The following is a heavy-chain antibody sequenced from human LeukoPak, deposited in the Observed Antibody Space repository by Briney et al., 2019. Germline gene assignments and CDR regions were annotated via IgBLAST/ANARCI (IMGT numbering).Heavy chain of an antibody. V-gene: IGHV4-4*09. CDR3: AIGSYPCQY. CDR2: IHNSGTT. D-gene: IGHD3-10*01. CDR1: SXSIGSYY. Sequence: SETLSLTWSLSSXSIGSYYWSWIRQPPGKGLEWIALIHNSGTTNYNPSLKSRVTLSLDTSKKRLSLKLNSVTAADTAVYYCAIGSYPCQYWGQGTLVTVSS. J-gene: IGHJ4*02.